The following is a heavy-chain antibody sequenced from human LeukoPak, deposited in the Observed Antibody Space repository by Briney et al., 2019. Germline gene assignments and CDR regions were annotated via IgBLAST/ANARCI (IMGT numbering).Heavy chain of an antibody. Sequence: GGSLRLSCAASGFTFSSYAMHWVRQAPGKGLEWVAVISYDGSNKYYADSVKGRFTISRDNSKNTLYLQMNSLRAEDTAVYYCARSPAAASYYYYMDVWGKGTTVTVSS. V-gene: IGHV3-30*04. CDR1: GFTFSSYA. J-gene: IGHJ6*03. D-gene: IGHD2-2*01. CDR3: ARSPAAASYYYYMDV. CDR2: ISYDGSNK.